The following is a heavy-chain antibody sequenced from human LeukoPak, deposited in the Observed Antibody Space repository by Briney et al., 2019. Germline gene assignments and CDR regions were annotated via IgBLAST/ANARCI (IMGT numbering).Heavy chain of an antibody. D-gene: IGHD3-22*01. Sequence: ASVKVSCKASGYTFTSYGISWVRQAPGQGLEWMGWTSAYNGNTNYAQKLQGRVTMTTDTSTSTAYMELRSLRSDDTAVYYCARGHYYYDSSGYYYPYYFDYWGLGTLVTVSS. CDR3: ARGHYYYDSSGYYYPYYFDY. J-gene: IGHJ4*02. CDR1: GYTFTSYG. V-gene: IGHV1-18*01. CDR2: TSAYNGNT.